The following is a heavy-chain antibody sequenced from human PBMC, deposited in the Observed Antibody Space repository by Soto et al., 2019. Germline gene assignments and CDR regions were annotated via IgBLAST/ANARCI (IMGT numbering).Heavy chain of an antibody. V-gene: IGHV4-31*11. CDR2: IYYSGST. CDR3: ARGIWDYDFWSGSWPARFDP. J-gene: IGHJ5*02. CDR1: GGSISSGGYY. D-gene: IGHD3-3*01. Sequence: TSETLSLTCAVSGGSISSGGYYWSWIRQHPGKGLEWIGYIYYSGSTYYNPSLKSRVTISVDTSKNQFSLKLSSVTAADTAVYHCARGIWDYDFWSGSWPARFDPWGQGTLVTVSS.